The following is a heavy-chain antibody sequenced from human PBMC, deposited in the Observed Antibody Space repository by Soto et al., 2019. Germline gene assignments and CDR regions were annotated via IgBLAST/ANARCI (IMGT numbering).Heavy chain of an antibody. CDR3: AREGASGFGMDV. Sequence: PSETLSLTCTVSGGSISSYYWSWIRQPAGKALEWVGRIYTSGTTNYNPSLKSRVTILLDTSENQFSLKLSSVTAADTAVYYCAREGASGFGMDVWGQGTTVTVSS. CDR1: GGSISSYY. D-gene: IGHD1-26*01. CDR2: IYTSGTT. V-gene: IGHV4-4*07. J-gene: IGHJ6*02.